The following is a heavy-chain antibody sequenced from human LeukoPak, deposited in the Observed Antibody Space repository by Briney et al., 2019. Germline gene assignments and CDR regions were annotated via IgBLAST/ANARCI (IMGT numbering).Heavy chain of an antibody. CDR3: ARWGNYRFFYYYYMDV. J-gene: IGHJ6*03. D-gene: IGHD4-11*01. V-gene: IGHV1-18*01. Sequence: ASVKVSCKASGYTFTSYGISWVRQAPGQGLEWMGWISAYNGNTNYAQKLQGRVTMTTDTSTSTAYMELRSLRSDDTAVYYCARWGNYRFFYYYYMDVWGKGTTVTVSS. CDR1: GYTFTSYG. CDR2: ISAYNGNT.